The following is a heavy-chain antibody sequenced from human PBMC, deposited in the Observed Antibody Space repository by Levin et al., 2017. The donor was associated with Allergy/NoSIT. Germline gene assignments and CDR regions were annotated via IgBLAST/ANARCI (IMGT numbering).Heavy chain of an antibody. Sequence: RASVKVSCKVSGYTLTELSMHWVRQAPGKGLEWMGGFDPEDGETIYAQKFQGRVTMTEDTSTDTAYMELSSLRSEDTAVYYCATTSLGWSYYGMDVWGQGTTVTVSS. CDR3: ATTSLGWSYYGMDV. V-gene: IGHV1-24*01. J-gene: IGHJ6*02. CDR2: FDPEDGET. CDR1: GYTLTELS. D-gene: IGHD3/OR15-3a*01.